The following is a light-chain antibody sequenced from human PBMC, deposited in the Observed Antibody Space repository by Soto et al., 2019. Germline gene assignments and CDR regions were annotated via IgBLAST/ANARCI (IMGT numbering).Light chain of an antibody. CDR3: QHYKMYSPWT. Sequence: DIQMTQSPSSLSASVRDRVTITCRVSQSISNHLNWYQQKPGKAPKLLIYDVSSLQSGVPSRFSGSGSGTEFTLTISSLQPDDFATYYCQHYKMYSPWTFGQGTKVDI. CDR1: QSISNH. V-gene: IGKV1-5*01. CDR2: DVS. J-gene: IGKJ1*01.